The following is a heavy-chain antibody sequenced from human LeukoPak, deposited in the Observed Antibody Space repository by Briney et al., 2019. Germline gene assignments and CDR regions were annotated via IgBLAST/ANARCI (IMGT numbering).Heavy chain of an antibody. Sequence: GGSLRLSCAASGFTFSDYYMSWVRQAPGKGLEWVSGISSSGDNTFYADSVKGRFTVSTDKSKNTVYLQMSSLRAEDTAIYYCAKRAQGLGSPFDYWGQGTLVTVSS. D-gene: IGHD3-10*01. CDR3: AKRAQGLGSPFDY. J-gene: IGHJ4*02. V-gene: IGHV3-23*01. CDR1: GFTFSDYY. CDR2: ISSSGDNT.